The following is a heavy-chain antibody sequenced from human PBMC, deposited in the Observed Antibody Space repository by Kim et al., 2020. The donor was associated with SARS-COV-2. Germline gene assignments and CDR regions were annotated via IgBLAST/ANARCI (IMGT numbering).Heavy chain of an antibody. CDR3: AKEWGYDYSNNYYYYGMDV. Sequence: GGSLRLSCAASGFTFSSYGMHWVRQAPGKGLEWVAVIWYDGSNKYYADSVKGRFTISRDNSKNTLYLQMNSLRAEDTAVYYCAKEWGYDYSNNYYYYGMDVWGQGPTVTVSS. CDR1: GFTFSSYG. V-gene: IGHV3-33*06. CDR2: IWYDGSNK. D-gene: IGHD4-4*01. J-gene: IGHJ6*02.